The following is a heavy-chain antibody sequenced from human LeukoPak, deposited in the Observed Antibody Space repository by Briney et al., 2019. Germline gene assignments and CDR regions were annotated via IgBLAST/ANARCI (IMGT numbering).Heavy chain of an antibody. J-gene: IGHJ4*02. Sequence: SETLSLTCTVSGGSISSYYWSWIRQPPGKGLEWIGYIYYSGSTNYNPPLKSRVTISVDTSKNQFSLKLSSVTAADTAVYYCARSYSSWYSYFDYWGQGTLVTVSS. CDR3: ARSYSSWYSYFDY. CDR1: GGSISSYY. D-gene: IGHD6-13*01. CDR2: IYYSGST. V-gene: IGHV4-59*01.